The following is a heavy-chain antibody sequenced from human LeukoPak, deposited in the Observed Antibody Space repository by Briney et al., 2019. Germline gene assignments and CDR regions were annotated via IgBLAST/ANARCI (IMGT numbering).Heavy chain of an antibody. CDR1: GGSISSYY. Sequence: SETLSLTCTVSGGSISSYYWSWIRQPPGKGLEWIGNIDYSGSTIYNPALKTRVTMSVDTSKNQFSLNLTSVTAADTAVYYCASNGGDRAIDYWGQGTLVTVSS. J-gene: IGHJ4*02. V-gene: IGHV4-59*12. D-gene: IGHD2-21*02. CDR2: IDYSGST. CDR3: ASNGGDRAIDY.